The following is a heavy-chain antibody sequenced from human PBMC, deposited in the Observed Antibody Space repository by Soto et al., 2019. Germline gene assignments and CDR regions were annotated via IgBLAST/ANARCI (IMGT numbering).Heavy chain of an antibody. CDR1: GGSISSGGYY. J-gene: IGHJ4*02. V-gene: IGHV4-31*03. D-gene: IGHD5-12*01. Sequence: SETLSLTCTVSGGSISSGGYYWSWIRQHPGKGLEWIGYIYYSGSTYYNPSLKSRVTISVDTSKNQFSLKLSSVTAADTAVYYCARDSYEAGFDYWGQGTLVNVSS. CDR2: IYYSGST. CDR3: ARDSYEAGFDY.